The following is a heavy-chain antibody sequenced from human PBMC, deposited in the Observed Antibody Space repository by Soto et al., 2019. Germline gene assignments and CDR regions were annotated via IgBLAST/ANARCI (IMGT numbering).Heavy chain of an antibody. CDR1: GFTFSSYA. D-gene: IGHD3-22*01. CDR3: ARDLTRGYYDSSGYFLYYYGMDV. V-gene: IGHV3-30-3*01. Sequence: GGSLRLSCAASGFTFSSYAMHWVRQAPGKGLEWVAVISYDGSNKYYADSVKGRFTISRDNSKNTLYLQMNSLRAEDTAVYYCARDLTRGYYDSSGYFLYYYGMDVWGQGTTVTVSS. J-gene: IGHJ6*02. CDR2: ISYDGSNK.